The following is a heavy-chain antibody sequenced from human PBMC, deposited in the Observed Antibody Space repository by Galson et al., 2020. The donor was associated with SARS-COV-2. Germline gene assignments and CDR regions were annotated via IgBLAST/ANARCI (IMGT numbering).Heavy chain of an antibody. CDR3: VRGSGGLDY. Sequence: GESLKISCATSEFTFSNHWMHWVRQVPARGLVWVAHINEDGGSTSYADSVKSRFPISRDNAKNTLYLQMSSLRAEDTAVYYCVRGSGGLDYWGQGTLVTVSS. J-gene: IGHJ4*02. CDR2: INEDGGST. V-gene: IGHV3-74*01. CDR1: EFTFSNHW. D-gene: IGHD3-10*01.